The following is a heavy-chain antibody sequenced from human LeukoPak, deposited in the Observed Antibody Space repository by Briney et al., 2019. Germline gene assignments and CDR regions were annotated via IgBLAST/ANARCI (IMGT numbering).Heavy chain of an antibody. CDR1: GYTFTISE. V-gene: IGHV7-4-1*02. CDR2: INTNTGNP. Sequence: ASVKVSCKTSGYTFTISEMNWVRQAPGQGLEWMGWINTNTGNPTYAQAFTGRFVFSLDTSVSTAYLQISSLKAEDTAVYYCARASTVYSSGWFLKFWGQGTLVTVSS. CDR3: ARASTVYSSGWFLKF. J-gene: IGHJ4*02. D-gene: IGHD6-19*01.